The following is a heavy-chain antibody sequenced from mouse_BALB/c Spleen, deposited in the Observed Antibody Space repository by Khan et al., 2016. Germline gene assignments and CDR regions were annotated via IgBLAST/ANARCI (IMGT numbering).Heavy chain of an antibody. CDR1: GYSITSDYA. D-gene: IGHD1-1*01. CDR3: ARSNYGDNDAMDY. Sequence: EVQLQESGPGLVKPSQSLSLTCTVTGYSITSDYAWNWIRQFPGNRLEWMGYISYSGSTSYKPSLKSRISITRETYKNQFFLQLNSVTSEDTATYYCARSNYGDNDAMDYWGQGTSVTVSS. J-gene: IGHJ4*01. V-gene: IGHV3-2*02. CDR2: ISYSGST.